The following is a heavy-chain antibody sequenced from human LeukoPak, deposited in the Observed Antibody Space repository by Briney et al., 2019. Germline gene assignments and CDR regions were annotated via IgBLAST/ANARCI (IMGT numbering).Heavy chain of an antibody. D-gene: IGHD6-19*01. CDR1: GFTFSSYG. CDR3: ARDDSGWYFDY. Sequence: GGSLRLSCAASGFTFSSYGMHWVRQAPGKGLEWVAVIWYDGSNKYYADSVKGRFTISRDNSKNTLYLQTNSLRAEDTAVYYCARDDSGWYFDYWGQGTLVTVSS. CDR2: IWYDGSNK. V-gene: IGHV3-33*01. J-gene: IGHJ4*02.